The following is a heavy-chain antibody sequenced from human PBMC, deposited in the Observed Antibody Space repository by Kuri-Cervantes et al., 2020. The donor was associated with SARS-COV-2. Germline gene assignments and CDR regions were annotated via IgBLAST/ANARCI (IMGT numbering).Heavy chain of an antibody. Sequence: SETLSRTCTVSGGSIGSSSYYWGWIRQPPGKGLEWIGSIYYSGSTYYNPSLKSRVTISVYTSKNQFSLKLSSVTAADTAVYYCARHFRFNSPRYFDLWGRGTLVTVSS. CDR2: IYYSGST. CDR1: GGSIGSSSYY. D-gene: IGHD2/OR15-2a*01. J-gene: IGHJ2*01. CDR3: ARHFRFNSPRYFDL. V-gene: IGHV4-39*01.